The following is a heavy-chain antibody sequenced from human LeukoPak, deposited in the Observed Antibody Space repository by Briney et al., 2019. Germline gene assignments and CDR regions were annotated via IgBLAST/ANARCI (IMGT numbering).Heavy chain of an antibody. CDR3: SSAWHLGIVVVMLDS. V-gene: IGHV3-30*03. J-gene: IGHJ4*02. D-gene: IGHD3-22*01. CDR1: GDSVSINI. CDR2: ISRDGSNK. Sequence: LSLPCTVSGDSVSINIYYGGSSRQPPGEGLEWVSFISRDGSNKNYPDCVKARFPISRDNSNHTMYLQMHSMRVEDTAVYFCSSAWHLGIVVVMLDSWGQGTRVTVSS.